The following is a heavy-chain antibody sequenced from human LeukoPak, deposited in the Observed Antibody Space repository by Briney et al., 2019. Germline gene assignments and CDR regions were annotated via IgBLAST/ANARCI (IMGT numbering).Heavy chain of an antibody. CDR1: GFTVSSNY. Sequence: PGGSLRLSCAASGFTVSSNYMSWVRQALGKGLEWVSVIYSGGSTYYAASVKGRFTISRDNSKNTLYLQMNNLRAEDTAVYYCASGSGSYRTPYYYMDVWGKGTTVTVSS. D-gene: IGHD3-10*01. CDR2: IYSGGST. V-gene: IGHV3-53*01. J-gene: IGHJ6*03. CDR3: ASGSGSYRTPYYYMDV.